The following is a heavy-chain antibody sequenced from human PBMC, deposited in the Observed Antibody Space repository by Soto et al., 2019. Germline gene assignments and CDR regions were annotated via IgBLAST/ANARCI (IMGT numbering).Heavy chain of an antibody. CDR3: ARDPRQGYDTDYWYLDY. J-gene: IGHJ4*02. D-gene: IGHD3-3*01. CDR2: ISADGGRQ. CDR1: GFPFNTYS. Sequence: PGGSLRLSCAASGFPFNTYSVHWVRQAPGKGLEWLAVISADGGRQYYADSVKGRFTISRDNSKYTLYLQMNSLRTEDTAVYYCARDPRQGYDTDYWYLDYWGQGTLVTVSS. V-gene: IGHV3-30-3*01.